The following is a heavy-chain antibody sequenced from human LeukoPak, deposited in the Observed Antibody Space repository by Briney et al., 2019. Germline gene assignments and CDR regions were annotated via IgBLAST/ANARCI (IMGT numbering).Heavy chain of an antibody. J-gene: IGHJ4*02. CDR2: ISSSSSSI. V-gene: IGHV3-21*01. D-gene: IGHD6-6*01. CDR1: GFTFSSYS. CDR3: ARESEYSTNAFDY. Sequence: GGSLRLSCAASGFTFSSYSRNWVRQAPGKGLEGVSSISSSSSSIHYADSVKGRFTISRDNAKNSLYLQMNSLRAEDTAVYYCARESEYSTNAFDYRGQGTLVTVSS.